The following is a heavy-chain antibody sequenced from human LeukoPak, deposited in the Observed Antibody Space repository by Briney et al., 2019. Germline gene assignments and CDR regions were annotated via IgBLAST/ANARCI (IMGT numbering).Heavy chain of an antibody. Sequence: PGGTLRLSCAASGFTFSSYGMSWVRQAPGKGLEWVSAVTGSGGTTYYADSVKGRFTISRDNAKNSLYLQMNSLRAEDTAVYYCARAPLYSTERFDYWGQGTLVTVSS. J-gene: IGHJ4*02. D-gene: IGHD2-15*01. CDR1: GFTFSSYG. CDR2: VTGSGGTT. V-gene: IGHV3-23*01. CDR3: ARAPLYSTERFDY.